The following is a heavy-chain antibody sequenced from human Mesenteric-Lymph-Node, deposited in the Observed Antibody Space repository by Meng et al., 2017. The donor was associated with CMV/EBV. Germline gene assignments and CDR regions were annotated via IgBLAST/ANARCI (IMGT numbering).Heavy chain of an antibody. CDR2: INHSGST. CDR3: ASLAPLNNTKDKIPSGY. CDR1: GGSFSAYY. J-gene: IGHJ4*02. D-gene: IGHD1-14*01. V-gene: IGHV4-34*01. Sequence: QVQLQKGGAGLLKLSETLSLPCASYGGSFSAYYWSWIRQPPGKGLEWIGEINHSGSTNYNPSLKSRITISVDTSKNQFSLKLTSVTAADTAVYFCASLAPLNNTKDKIPSGYWGQGTLVTVSS.